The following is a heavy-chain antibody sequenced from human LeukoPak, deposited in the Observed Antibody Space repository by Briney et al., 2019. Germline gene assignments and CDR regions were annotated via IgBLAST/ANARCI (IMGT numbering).Heavy chain of an antibody. CDR3: ARGLLSGYYNY. CDR1: GGSFSGYY. Sequence: PSETLSLTCAVYGGSFSGYYWSWLRQPPGKGLEWIGEINHSGSTNYNPSLKSRVTISVDTSKNQFSLKLSSVTAADTAVYYCARGLLSGYYNYWGQGTLVTVSS. V-gene: IGHV4-34*01. D-gene: IGHD3-3*01. J-gene: IGHJ4*02. CDR2: INHSGST.